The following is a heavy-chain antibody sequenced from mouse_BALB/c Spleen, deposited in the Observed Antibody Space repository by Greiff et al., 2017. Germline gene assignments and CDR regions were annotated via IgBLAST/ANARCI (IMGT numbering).Heavy chain of an antibody. V-gene: IGHV7-3*02. D-gene: IGHD2-13*01. CDR3: ARDTGDAPFAY. CDR1: GFTFTDYY. J-gene: IGHJ3*01. CDR2: IRNKANGYTT. Sequence: DVQLVESGGGLVQPGGSLRLSCATSGFTFTDYYMSWVRQPPGKALEWLGFIRNKANGYTTEYSASVKGRFNISRDNSQSILYLQMNTLRAEDSATYYCARDTGDAPFAYWGQGTLVTVSA.